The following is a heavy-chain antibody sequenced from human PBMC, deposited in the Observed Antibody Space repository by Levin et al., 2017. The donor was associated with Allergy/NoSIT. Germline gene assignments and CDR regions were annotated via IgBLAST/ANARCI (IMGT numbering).Heavy chain of an antibody. CDR1: GFGFSAYA. D-gene: IGHD6-13*01. Sequence: QTGGSLRLSCAASGFGFSAYAMNWVRQAPGKGLEWVSVISGSGGFTYYADSVKGRFTSSRDNSKNTVHLQMNSLRPEDTAVYFCAKVTSSSSNYFDYWGHGTLVTVSS. CDR2: ISGSGGFT. V-gene: IGHV3-23*01. J-gene: IGHJ4*01. CDR3: AKVTSSSSNYFDY.